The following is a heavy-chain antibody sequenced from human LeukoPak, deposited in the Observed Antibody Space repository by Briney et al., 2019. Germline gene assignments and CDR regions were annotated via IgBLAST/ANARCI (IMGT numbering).Heavy chain of an antibody. Sequence: GGSLRLSCAASGFTFSSYAMHWVRQAPGKGLEWVAVISYDGSNKYYADSVKGRFTISRDNSKNTLYLQMNSLRAEDTAVYYCARDQGYCSGGSCYLFDYWGQGTLVTVSS. CDR2: ISYDGSNK. V-gene: IGHV3-30*04. J-gene: IGHJ4*02. CDR3: ARDQGYCSGGSCYLFDY. CDR1: GFTFSSYA. D-gene: IGHD2-15*01.